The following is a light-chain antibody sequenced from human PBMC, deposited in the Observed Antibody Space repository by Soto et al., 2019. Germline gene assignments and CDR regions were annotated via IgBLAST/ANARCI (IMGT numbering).Light chain of an antibody. CDR3: QKYGSSSIT. CDR2: DAS. CDR1: QSVSTN. J-gene: IGKJ5*01. Sequence: EVVVSQSPGTVSLTPGERGTLPCRASQSVSTNLAWYQQKPGQAPRLLIFDASSRATGIPDRFSGSGAGTDFTLTISRLEPEDFAVYYCQKYGSSSITSGQGTRLAIK. V-gene: IGKV3-20*01.